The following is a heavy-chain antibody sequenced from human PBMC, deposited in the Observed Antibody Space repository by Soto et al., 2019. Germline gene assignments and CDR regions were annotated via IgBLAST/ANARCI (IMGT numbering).Heavy chain of an antibody. CDR3: ARQALRLLEWLPSNRPSAHGLDV. D-gene: IGHD3-3*01. Sequence: QVQLQESGPGLVKPSGTLSLTCAVSGDSISSSNWWSWVRQPPGKGLEWIGEIYHSGSTNYNPSPKRRVTISLDMSKNQFSLKLSSVTAADTAVYYCARQALRLLEWLPSNRPSAHGLDVWGQGTTVTVSS. CDR1: GDSISSSNW. V-gene: IGHV4-4*02. CDR2: IYHSGST. J-gene: IGHJ6*02.